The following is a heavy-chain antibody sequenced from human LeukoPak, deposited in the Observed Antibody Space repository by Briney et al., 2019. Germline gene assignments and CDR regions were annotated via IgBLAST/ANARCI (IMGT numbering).Heavy chain of an antibody. J-gene: IGHJ4*02. V-gene: IGHV3-7*01. Sequence: GGSLRLSCAASGFTFSSYWMSWVRQAPGKGLEWVANIKQDGSEKHYVDSVKGRFTISRDDAKNSLYLQTNSLRAEDTAVYYCATGTGSYGVPFDYWGRGTLVTVSS. D-gene: IGHD6-19*01. CDR1: GFTFSSYW. CDR2: IKQDGSEK. CDR3: ATGTGSYGVPFDY.